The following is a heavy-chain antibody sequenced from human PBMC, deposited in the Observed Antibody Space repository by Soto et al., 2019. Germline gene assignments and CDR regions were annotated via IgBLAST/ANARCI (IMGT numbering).Heavy chain of an antibody. CDR3: AREYTPMAYNWFDP. J-gene: IGHJ5*02. Sequence: SETLSLTCTVSGGSISSYYWSWIRQPPGKGLEWIGYIYYNGSTNYNPSLKSRVTISVDTSKNQFSLKLRSVTAADTAVYYCAREYTPMAYNWFDPWGQGTLVTV. CDR1: GGSISSYY. CDR2: IYYNGST. D-gene: IGHD5-18*01. V-gene: IGHV4-59*01.